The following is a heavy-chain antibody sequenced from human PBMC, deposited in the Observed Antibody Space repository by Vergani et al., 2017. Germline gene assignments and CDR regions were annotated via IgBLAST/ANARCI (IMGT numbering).Heavy chain of an antibody. Sequence: QVQLVQSGAEVKKPGASVKVSCKASGYTFTSYYMHWVRPAPGQGLEWMGIINPSGGSTSYAQKFQGRVTMTRDTSTSTVYMELSSLRSEDTAVYYCAIFRRPGVVPAANDAFDIWGQGTMVTVSS. CDR2: INPSGGST. CDR3: AIFRRPGVVPAANDAFDI. J-gene: IGHJ3*02. V-gene: IGHV1-46*03. D-gene: IGHD2-2*01. CDR1: GYTFTSYY.